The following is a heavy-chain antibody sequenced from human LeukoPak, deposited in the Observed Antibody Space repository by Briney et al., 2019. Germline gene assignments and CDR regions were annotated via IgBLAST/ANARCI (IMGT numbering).Heavy chain of an antibody. CDR3: AKARDSANYYFDS. Sequence: TGGSLRLSCLGSGFPFRSYDMHGVPQAPGKGPEWVAYIQDEGISKNYGDSVKGRFDISRDNSKNTVYLDMASLTVADTALYYCAKARDSANYYFDSWGHGTLVIVSS. J-gene: IGHJ4*01. CDR2: IQDEGISK. CDR1: GFPFRSYD. D-gene: IGHD1-26*01. V-gene: IGHV3-30*02.